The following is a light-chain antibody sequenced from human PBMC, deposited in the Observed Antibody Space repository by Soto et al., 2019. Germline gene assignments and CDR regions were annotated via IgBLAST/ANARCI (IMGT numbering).Light chain of an antibody. J-gene: IGKJ1*01. Sequence: DVQMTQSPSSVSASVGDEVTITCRASQGISSWLAWYQQKPGKAPKLLIYDASSLESGVPSRFSGSGSGTEFTLTISSLQPDDFATYYCQQYNSYSWTFGQGTKVDIK. V-gene: IGKV1-5*01. CDR1: QGISSW. CDR3: QQYNSYSWT. CDR2: DAS.